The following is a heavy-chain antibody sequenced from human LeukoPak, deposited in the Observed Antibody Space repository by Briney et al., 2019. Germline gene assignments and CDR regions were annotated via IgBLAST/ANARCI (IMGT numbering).Heavy chain of an antibody. CDR3: ARIIKTYSGYDAIDI. V-gene: IGHV1-18*01. Sequence: ASVKVSCKASGYTFTSYGITWLRQAPGQGLEWMGWISPYNGNTEYAQNLQGRVTMTTDTSTSTAYMELRSLRSDDTAVYYCARIIKTYSGYDAIDIWGEGKMVTVSS. CDR2: ISPYNGNT. CDR1: GYTFTSYG. J-gene: IGHJ3*02. D-gene: IGHD2-15*01.